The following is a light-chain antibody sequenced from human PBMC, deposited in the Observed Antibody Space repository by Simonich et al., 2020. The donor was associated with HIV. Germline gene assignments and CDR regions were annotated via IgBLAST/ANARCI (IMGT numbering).Light chain of an antibody. CDR3: QQYYDTPYT. V-gene: IGKV4-1*01. J-gene: IGKJ2*01. CDR2: WAS. CDR1: QSVLSSSNNKNY. Sequence: DIVMTQSPDSLAVSLGERATINCKSSQSVLSSSNNKNYLAWYQQKPGQTPNLLFYWASTREAGFPDRFSGSGSGTDFTLTISSLQAEDVAVYYCQQYYDTPYTFGQGTKLEIK.